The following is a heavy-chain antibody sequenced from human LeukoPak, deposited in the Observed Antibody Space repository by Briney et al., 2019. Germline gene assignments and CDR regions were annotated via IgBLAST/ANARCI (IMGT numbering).Heavy chain of an antibody. V-gene: IGHV4-59*01. CDR2: IYYSGST. CDR3: ARDLRQQVVTGFFLP. CDR1: GDSISSYD. D-gene: IGHD6-13*01. J-gene: IGHJ5*02. Sequence: AETLTLSCTVSGDSISSYDWTWIRQPPGKGLEWIGYIYYSGSTNYNPSLKSRVTISVDTSKNQFSLRLTYVTAADTAVYYCARDLRQQVVTGFFLPWGQGTLVTVSS.